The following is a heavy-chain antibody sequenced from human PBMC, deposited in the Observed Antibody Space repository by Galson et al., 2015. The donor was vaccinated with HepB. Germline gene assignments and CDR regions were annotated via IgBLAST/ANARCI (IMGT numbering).Heavy chain of an antibody. Sequence: SLRLSCAASGFTFSSYSMNWVRQAPGKGLEWVSSISSSSSYIYYADSVKGRFTISRDNAKNSLYLQMNSLRAEDTAVYYCTRVGYDFWSGSVRPYYMDVWGKGTTVTVSS. J-gene: IGHJ6*03. CDR3: TRVGYDFWSGSVRPYYMDV. CDR2: ISSSSSYI. CDR1: GFTFSSYS. D-gene: IGHD3-3*01. V-gene: IGHV3-21*01.